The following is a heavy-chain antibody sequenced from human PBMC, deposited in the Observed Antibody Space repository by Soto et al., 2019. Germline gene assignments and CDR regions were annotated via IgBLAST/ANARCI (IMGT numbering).Heavy chain of an antibody. CDR2: IYPGESDT. V-gene: IGHV5-51*01. Sequence: GEALKISGKGSGYSFTSYWIGWVRQMPGKGLEWMGIIYPGESDTRYSPSFQGQVTISADKSISTAYLQWSSLKASDTAMYYCARLKRSGVFSYYYGMDVWGQGTTVTVSS. D-gene: IGHD2-8*01. CDR1: GYSFTSYW. J-gene: IGHJ6*02. CDR3: ARLKRSGVFSYYYGMDV.